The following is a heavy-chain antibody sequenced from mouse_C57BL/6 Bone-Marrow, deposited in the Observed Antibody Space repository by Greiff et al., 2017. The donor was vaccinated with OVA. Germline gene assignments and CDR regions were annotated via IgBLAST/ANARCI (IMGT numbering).Heavy chain of an antibody. Sequence: VQLQQPGAELVMPGASVKLSCKASGYTFTSYWMHWVKQRPGQGLEWIGEIDPSDSYTNYNQKFKGKSTLTVDKSSSTAYMQLSSLTSEDSAVYYCAAPGVYWGQGTSVTVSS. CDR1: GYTFTSYW. CDR3: AAPGVY. J-gene: IGHJ4*01. V-gene: IGHV1-69*01. CDR2: IDPSDSYT.